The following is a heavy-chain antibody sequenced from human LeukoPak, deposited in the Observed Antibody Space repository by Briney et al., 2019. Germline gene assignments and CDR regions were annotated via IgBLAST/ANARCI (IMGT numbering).Heavy chain of an antibody. J-gene: IGHJ4*02. CDR3: ARAPTPYSSSWFVSEY. Sequence: GGSLRLSCAVSGFTVSSNYMNWVRQVPGKGLEWVSVMYTDDTTYYADSVKGRFTISRDNSRNTPYLQMNSLRAEDTAIYYCARAPTPYSSSWFVSEYWGQGTLVTVSS. D-gene: IGHD6-13*01. CDR2: MYTDDTT. V-gene: IGHV3-66*01. CDR1: GFTVSSNY.